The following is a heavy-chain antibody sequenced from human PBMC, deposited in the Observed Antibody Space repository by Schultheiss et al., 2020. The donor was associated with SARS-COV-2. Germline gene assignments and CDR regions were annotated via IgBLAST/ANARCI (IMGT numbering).Heavy chain of an antibody. V-gene: IGHV3-21*01. D-gene: IGHD2-21*01. Sequence: GGSLRLSCAASGFTFSSYSMNWVRQAPGKGLEWVLSISSSSSYIYYADSVKGRFTISRDNAKNSLYLQMNSLRAEDTAVYYCARDYCGGDCYSDYWGQGTLVTVSS. CDR3: ARDYCGGDCYSDY. J-gene: IGHJ4*02. CDR1: GFTFSSYS. CDR2: ISSSSSYI.